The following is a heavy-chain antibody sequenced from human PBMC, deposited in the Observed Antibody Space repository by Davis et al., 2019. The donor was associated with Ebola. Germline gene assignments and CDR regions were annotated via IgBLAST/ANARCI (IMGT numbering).Heavy chain of an antibody. D-gene: IGHD2-15*01. CDR3: ARVVAHARVVAATYFDY. J-gene: IGHJ4*02. CDR1: GFTFSSYA. V-gene: IGHV3-30-3*01. Sequence: PGGSLRLSCAASGFTFSSYAMHWVRQAPGKGLEWVAVISYDGSNKYYADSVKGRFTISRDNSKNTLYLQMNSLRAEDTAVYYCARVVAHARVVAATYFDYWGQGTLVTVSS. CDR2: ISYDGSNK.